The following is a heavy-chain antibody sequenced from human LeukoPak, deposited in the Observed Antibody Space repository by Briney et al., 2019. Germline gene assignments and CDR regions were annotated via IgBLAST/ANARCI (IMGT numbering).Heavy chain of an antibody. V-gene: IGHV4-59*08. CDR3: ARQVAGSSVLFDI. CDR2: IYYNGST. CDR1: GCSISSYY. J-gene: IGHJ3*02. Sequence: SETLSLTCTVSGCSISSYYWSWIRQPPGKGLEWIGYIYYNGSTNYNPSLKSRVPISVDTSKNQFSLKLSSVTAADRAVYYCARQVAGSSVLFDIWGQGTMVTVSS. D-gene: IGHD4/OR15-4a*01.